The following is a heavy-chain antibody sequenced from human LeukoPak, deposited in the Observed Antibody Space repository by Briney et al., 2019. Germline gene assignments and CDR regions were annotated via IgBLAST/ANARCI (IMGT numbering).Heavy chain of an antibody. CDR2: ISTTSAYI. V-gene: IGHV3-21*01. J-gene: IGHJ4*02. Sequence: GGSLRLSCAASGFALSHYSLTWVRQAPGKGLEWVSSISTTSAYIHYAESVKGRFSISRDNIDNVVYLQMNSLRGEDTAVYYCAREADKIGFDFDYWGQGTLVTVSS. CDR3: AREADKIGFDFDY. CDR1: GFALSHYS. D-gene: IGHD2-15*01.